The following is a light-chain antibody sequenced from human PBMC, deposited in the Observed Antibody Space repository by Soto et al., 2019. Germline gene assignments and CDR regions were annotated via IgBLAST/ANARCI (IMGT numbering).Light chain of an antibody. CDR1: SSDVGDYNY. V-gene: IGLV2-8*01. J-gene: IGLJ3*02. CDR3: SSYAGSNNWV. CDR2: EVS. Sequence: QSALTQPPSASGSPGQSVTISCTGTSSDVGDYNYVSWYQQHPGKPPKLMIYEVSKRPSGVPDRFCGSKSGNTASLTVSGLQAEDEADYYCSSYAGSNNWVFGGGTKLTVL.